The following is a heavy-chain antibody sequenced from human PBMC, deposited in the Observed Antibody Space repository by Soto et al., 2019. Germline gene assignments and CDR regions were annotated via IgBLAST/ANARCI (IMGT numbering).Heavy chain of an antibody. CDR3: AKDGIAAAGSLWYFDY. J-gene: IGHJ4*02. Sequence: PGGSLRLSCAASGFSFSSYGMHWVRLAPGKGLEWVAVISYDGSNKYYADSVKGRFTISRDNSKNTLYLQMNSLSAEDTAVYYCAKDGIAAAGSLWYFDYWGQGTLVTVSS. D-gene: IGHD6-13*01. V-gene: IGHV3-30*18. CDR1: GFSFSSYG. CDR2: ISYDGSNK.